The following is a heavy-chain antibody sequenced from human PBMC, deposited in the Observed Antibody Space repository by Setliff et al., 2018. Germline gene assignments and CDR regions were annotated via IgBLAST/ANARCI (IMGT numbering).Heavy chain of an antibody. Sequence: AASVKVSCKASGYTFTSYYMHWVRQAPGQGLEWMGIINPSGGSTSYAQKFQGRVTMTRDTSISTAYMELSRLRSDDTAVYYCARSNYDILTRNWFDPWGQGTLVTVSS. CDR1: GYTFTSYY. J-gene: IGHJ5*02. CDR3: ARSNYDILTRNWFDP. V-gene: IGHV1-46*01. CDR2: INPSGGST. D-gene: IGHD3-9*01.